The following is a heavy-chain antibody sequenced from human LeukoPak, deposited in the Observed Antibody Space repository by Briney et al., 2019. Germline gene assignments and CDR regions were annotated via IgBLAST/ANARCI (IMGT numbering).Heavy chain of an antibody. Sequence: GGSLRLSCAASGFTFSSYSMNWVRQAPGKGLGWVSSISSSSSYIYYADSVKGRFTISRDNAKNSLYLQMNSLRAEDKAVHYCARAGEMEYGSGSYYTYYMDVWGKGTTVTISS. CDR2: ISSSSSYI. V-gene: IGHV3-21*01. CDR3: ARAGEMEYGSGSYYTYYMDV. CDR1: GFTFSSYS. D-gene: IGHD3-10*01. J-gene: IGHJ6*03.